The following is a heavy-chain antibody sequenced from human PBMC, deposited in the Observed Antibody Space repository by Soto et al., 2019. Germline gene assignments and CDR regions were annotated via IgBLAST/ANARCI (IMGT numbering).Heavy chain of an antibody. CDR2: ISYDGSNK. D-gene: IGHD5-18*01. J-gene: IGHJ4*02. V-gene: IGHV3-30*18. Sequence: QVQLVEAGGGVVQPGRSLRLSCAASGFTFSSYGMHWVRQAPGKGLEWVAVISYDGSNKYYADSVKGRFTISRDNSKNTLYLQMNSLRAEDTAVYYCAKVGRGYSYGHKFDYWGQGTLVTVSS. CDR3: AKVGRGYSYGHKFDY. CDR1: GFTFSSYG.